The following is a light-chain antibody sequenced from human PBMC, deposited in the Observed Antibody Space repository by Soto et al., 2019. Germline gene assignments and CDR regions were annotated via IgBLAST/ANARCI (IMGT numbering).Light chain of an antibody. CDR3: QQSDWPVT. CDR1: QTIRTQ. CDR2: DAS. V-gene: IGKV3-11*01. Sequence: EIVLTQSPATVSLSPGETATLSCKASQTIRTQLAWYQHKSGQAPRLLISDASKRATGIPDRFSGSGSGTESTLTISSLEHKDVAVYYCQQSDWPVTFGQGTHVAIK. J-gene: IGKJ2*01.